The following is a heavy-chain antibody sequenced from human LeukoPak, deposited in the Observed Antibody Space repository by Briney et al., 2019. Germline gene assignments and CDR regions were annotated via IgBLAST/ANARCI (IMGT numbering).Heavy chain of an antibody. V-gene: IGHV4-39*07. CDR2: IYYSGST. J-gene: IGHJ5*02. D-gene: IGHD3-3*02. CDR1: GGSISSYY. CDR3: ARDNSIKGIDP. Sequence: PSETLSLTCTVSGGSISSYYWGWISQPPGKGLEWIGSIYYSGSTYYNPSLKSRVTISVDTSKNQFSLKLSSVTAADTAVYYCARDNSIKGIDPWGQGTLVTVSS.